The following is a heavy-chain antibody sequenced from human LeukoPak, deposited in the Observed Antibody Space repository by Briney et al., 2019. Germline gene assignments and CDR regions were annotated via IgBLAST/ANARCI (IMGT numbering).Heavy chain of an antibody. J-gene: IGHJ4*02. CDR3: AKVHGTLTVESPFDY. CDR1: GFTFNNYA. V-gene: IGHV3-23*01. Sequence: GGSLRLSCAASGFTFNNYAMSWVRQAPGKGLEWVSAIWSSSGNTYYADSVTGRFTISRDNSKNTLYLQMHSLRADDTAVYYCAKVHGTLTVESPFDYWGQGTLVTVSS. CDR2: IWSSSGNT. D-gene: IGHD4-23*01.